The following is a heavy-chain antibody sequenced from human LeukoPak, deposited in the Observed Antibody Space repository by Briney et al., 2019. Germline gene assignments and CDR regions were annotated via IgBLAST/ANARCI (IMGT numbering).Heavy chain of an antibody. D-gene: IGHD6-19*01. J-gene: IGHJ6*03. CDR1: GGSISSYY. CDR2: IYTSGST. V-gene: IGHV4-4*07. CDR3: ARVPLTRPSRRWLSTDYYYYMDV. Sequence: SETLSLTCTVSGGSISSYYWSWIRQPAGKGLEWIGRIYTSGSTNYNPSLKSRVTMSVDTSKNQFSLKLSSVTAADTAVYYCARVPLTRPSRRWLSTDYYYYMDVWGKGTTVTVSS.